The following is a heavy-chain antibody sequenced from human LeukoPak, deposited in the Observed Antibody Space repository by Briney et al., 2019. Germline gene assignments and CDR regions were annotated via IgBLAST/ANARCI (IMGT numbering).Heavy chain of an antibody. J-gene: IGHJ4*02. D-gene: IGHD2-2*01. V-gene: IGHV1-2*06. CDR3: ARDYCSSTSCLFDY. Sequence: ASVKVSCKASGGTFSSYAISWVRQAPGQGLEWMGRINPNSGDTNYAQKFQGRVTMTRDTSIGTAYMELSRLRSDDTAVYYCARDYCSSTSCLFDYWGQGTLVTVSS. CDR2: INPNSGDT. CDR1: GGTFSSYA.